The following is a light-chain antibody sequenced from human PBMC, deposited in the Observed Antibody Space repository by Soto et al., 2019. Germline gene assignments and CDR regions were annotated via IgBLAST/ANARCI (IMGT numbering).Light chain of an antibody. Sequence: QSALTQPASVSGSPGQSSTISCTGTSSDVGSYNLVSWYQQHPGKAPKLMIYEGSKRPSGVSNRFSGSKSGNTASLTSSGLQAEDEADYYCCSYAGSSTLVFGGGTKLTVL. V-gene: IGLV2-23*01. CDR3: CSYAGSSTLV. J-gene: IGLJ3*02. CDR1: SSDVGSYNL. CDR2: EGS.